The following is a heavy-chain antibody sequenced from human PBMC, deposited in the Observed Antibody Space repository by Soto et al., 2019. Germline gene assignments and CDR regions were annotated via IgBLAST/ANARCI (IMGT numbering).Heavy chain of an antibody. J-gene: IGHJ4*02. CDR2: INPNSGGT. V-gene: IGHV1-2*04. CDR1: GYTFTGYY. D-gene: IGHD2-8*01. Sequence: ASVKVSCKASGYTFTGYYMHWVRQAPGQGLEWMGWINPNSGGTNYAQKFQGWVTMTRDTSISTAYMELSRLRSDDTAVYYCARALMVYAEYYYFDYWGQGTLVTVSS. CDR3: ARALMVYAEYYYFDY.